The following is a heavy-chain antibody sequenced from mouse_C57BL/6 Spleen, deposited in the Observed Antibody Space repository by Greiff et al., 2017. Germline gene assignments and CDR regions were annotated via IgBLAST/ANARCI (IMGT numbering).Heavy chain of an antibody. CDR2: IDPSGSYT. D-gene: IGHD3-2*02. V-gene: IGHV1-69*01. CDR1: GYTFTSYW. CDR3: ARQLKPHIDY. J-gene: IGHJ2*01. Sequence: QVQLQQPGAELVMPGASVKLSCKASGYTFTSYWMHWVKQRPGQGLEWIGEIDPSGSYTNYNQKFKGKSTLTVDKSSSTADMQLSSLTSEDSAVYYWARQLKPHIDYWGQGTTLTVSS.